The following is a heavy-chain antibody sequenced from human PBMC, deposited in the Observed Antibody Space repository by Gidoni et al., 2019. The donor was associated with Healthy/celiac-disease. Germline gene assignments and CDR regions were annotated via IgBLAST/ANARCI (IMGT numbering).Heavy chain of an antibody. V-gene: IGHV3-30*01. CDR3: ARAAGMRVTMVRGARDAFDI. Sequence: QVQLVESGGGVVQPGRSLRLSCAALGFTFSSYAMHWVRQAPGKGLEGVAGISYEGSNKYYAGSVKGRFTISRDNSKNTLYLQMNSLRAEDTAVYYCARAAGMRVTMVRGARDAFDIWGQGTMVTVSS. CDR1: GFTFSSYA. CDR2: ISYEGSNK. D-gene: IGHD3-10*01. J-gene: IGHJ3*02.